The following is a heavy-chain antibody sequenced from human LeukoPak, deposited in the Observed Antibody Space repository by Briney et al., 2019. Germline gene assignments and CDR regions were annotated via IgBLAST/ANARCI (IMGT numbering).Heavy chain of an antibody. CDR2: ISGSGGST. J-gene: IGHJ1*01. CDR1: GFTFSSYA. V-gene: IGHV3-23*01. Sequence: GGSLRLSCAASGFTFSSYAMSWVRQAPGKGLEWVSAISGSGGSTYYADSVKGRFTISRDNSKNTLYLQMNSLRAEDTAVYYRAKILTQDEYFQHWGQGTLVTVSS. D-gene: IGHD2-21*02. CDR3: AKILTQDEYFQH.